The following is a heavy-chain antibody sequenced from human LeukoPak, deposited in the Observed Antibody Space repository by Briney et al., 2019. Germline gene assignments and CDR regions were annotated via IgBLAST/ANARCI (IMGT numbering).Heavy chain of an antibody. Sequence: SQTLSLTCTVSGGSISSGSYYWSWIRQPAGKGLEWIGRIYTSGSTNYNPSLKSRVTISVDTSKNQFSLKLSSVTAADTAVYYXARDLGYCSGGSCYNWXXPWGXXPXS. D-gene: IGHD2-15*01. CDR3: ARDLGYCSGGSCYNWXXP. CDR2: IYTSGST. J-gene: IGHJ5*02. V-gene: IGHV4-61*02. CDR1: GGSISSGSYY.